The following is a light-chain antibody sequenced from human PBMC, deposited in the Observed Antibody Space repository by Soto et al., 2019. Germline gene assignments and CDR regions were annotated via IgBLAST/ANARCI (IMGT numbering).Light chain of an antibody. CDR1: SSDVGAYDY. Sequence: QSVLTQPASVSGSPGQSITISCTGTSSDVGAYDYVSWYQQHPGKAPKLMIYDVTNRPSGVSDRFSGSKSGNTASLTISGLHTEDEADYHCSSYTRSSTLVFGGGTQLTVL. CDR3: SSYTRSSTLV. CDR2: DVT. V-gene: IGLV2-14*01. J-gene: IGLJ7*01.